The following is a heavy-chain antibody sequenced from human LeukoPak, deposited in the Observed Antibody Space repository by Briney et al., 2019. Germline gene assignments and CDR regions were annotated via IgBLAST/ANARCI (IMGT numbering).Heavy chain of an antibody. Sequence: PSETLSLTCTVSGGSISSYYWSWIRQPAGKGLEWIGRIYTSGSTNYNPSLKSRVTISVDTSKNQFSLKLSSVTAADTAVYYCASVRRGFGESSKYYSYYYMHVWGNGTTVTIAS. CDR2: IYTSGST. CDR3: ASVRRGFGESSKYYSYYYMHV. CDR1: GGSISSYY. J-gene: IGHJ6*03. D-gene: IGHD3-10*01. V-gene: IGHV4-4*07.